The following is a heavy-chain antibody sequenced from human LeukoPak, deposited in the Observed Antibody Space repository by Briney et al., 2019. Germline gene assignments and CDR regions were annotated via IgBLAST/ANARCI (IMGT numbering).Heavy chain of an antibody. CDR2: IYSGGNT. V-gene: IGHV3-53*01. CDR3: ARSSHYDILTGYSEEDAFDI. D-gene: IGHD3-9*01. CDR1: GFTVSSNY. Sequence: PGGSLRLSCAASGFTVSSNYMSWVRQAPGKGLEWVSVIYSGGNTDYADSVKGRFTISRDNSKNTLYLQMNSLRVEDTAVYYCARSSHYDILTGYSEEDAFDIWGQGTMVTVSS. J-gene: IGHJ3*02.